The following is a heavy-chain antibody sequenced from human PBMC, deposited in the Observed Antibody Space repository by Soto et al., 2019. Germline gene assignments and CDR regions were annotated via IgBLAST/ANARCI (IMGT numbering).Heavy chain of an antibody. V-gene: IGHV3-21*01. J-gene: IGHJ4*02. CDR1: GFTFSSYS. Sequence: GGSLRLSCAASGFTFSSYSMNWVRQAPGKGLEWVSSISSSSSYIYYADSVKGRFTISRDNAKNSLYLQMNSLRAEDTAVYYCAKLYKNAWPIDYWGQGILVTGSS. CDR2: ISSSSSYI. D-gene: IGHD1-20*01. CDR3: AKLYKNAWPIDY.